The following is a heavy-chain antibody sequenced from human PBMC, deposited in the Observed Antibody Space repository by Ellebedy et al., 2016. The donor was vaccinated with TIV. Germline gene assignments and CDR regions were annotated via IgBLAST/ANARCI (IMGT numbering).Heavy chain of an antibody. D-gene: IGHD3-3*02. V-gene: IGHV3-7*01. CDR2: IKEDGREK. Sequence: GESLKISXTVSGFTFNKYWMSWVRQAPGKGLEWVANIKEDGREKYYVDSVKGRFTISRDNAKNSLYLQMNSLRAGDTGVYYCAREDISTIYYYYGMDVWGQGTTVTVSS. CDR3: AREDISTIYYYYGMDV. J-gene: IGHJ6*02. CDR1: GFTFNKYW.